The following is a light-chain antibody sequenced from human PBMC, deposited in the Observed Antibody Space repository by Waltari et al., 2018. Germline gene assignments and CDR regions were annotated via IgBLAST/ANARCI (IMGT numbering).Light chain of an antibody. CDR1: QSVTNY. CDR3: QQRRDWPLT. V-gene: IGKV3-11*01. J-gene: IGKJ4*01. Sequence: EIVLTQSPAILSLSPGERASLSCRASQSVTNYLAWYQQKPGQAPRLLIYDTSNRATGIPARFSGSGFGTDFTLTIRSLEPEDFAVYYCQQRRDWPLTFGGGTKVEIK. CDR2: DTS.